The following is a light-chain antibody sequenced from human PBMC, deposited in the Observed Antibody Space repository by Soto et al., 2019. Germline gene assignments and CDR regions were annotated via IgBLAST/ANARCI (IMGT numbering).Light chain of an antibody. CDR1: QTISSW. CDR2: KAS. J-gene: IGKJ1*01. Sequence: DIQMTQSPSTLYGSVGDRVTITCRASQTISSWLAWYQQKPGKAPKLLIYKASTLKSGFPSRFSGSGSGTEFTLTIRSLQPDDFATYYCQCYNSYSEAFGQGTKVELK. CDR3: QCYNSYSEA. V-gene: IGKV1-5*03.